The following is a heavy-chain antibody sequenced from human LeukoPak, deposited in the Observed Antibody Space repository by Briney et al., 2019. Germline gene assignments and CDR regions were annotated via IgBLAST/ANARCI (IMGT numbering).Heavy chain of an antibody. CDR2: INPNSGGT. CDR1: GYTFTGYY. D-gene: IGHD3-16*02. V-gene: IGHV1-2*02. CDR3: ARGLYDYVWGSYRYTGFDY. J-gene: IGHJ4*02. Sequence: ASVKVSCKASGYTFTGYYMHWVRQAPGQGLEWMGWINPNSGGTNYAQKFQGRATITRNTSISTAYMELSSLRSEDTAVYYCARGLYDYVWGSYRYTGFDYWGQGTLVTVSS.